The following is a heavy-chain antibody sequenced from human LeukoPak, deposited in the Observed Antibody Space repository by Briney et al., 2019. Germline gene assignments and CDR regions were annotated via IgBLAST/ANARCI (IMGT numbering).Heavy chain of an antibody. V-gene: IGHV3-21*01. CDR2: ISDSSTYI. J-gene: IGHJ4*02. Sequence: GGSLRLSCAASGFTFSSYNMNWVRQAPGKGLEWVSSISDSSTYIYYAESVKGRFTISRDNAKNSLYLQMNSLRAEDTAVYYCASYYDFWSGYQLRYFDYWGQGTLATVSS. CDR3: ASYYDFWSGYQLRYFDY. CDR1: GFTFSSYN. D-gene: IGHD3-3*01.